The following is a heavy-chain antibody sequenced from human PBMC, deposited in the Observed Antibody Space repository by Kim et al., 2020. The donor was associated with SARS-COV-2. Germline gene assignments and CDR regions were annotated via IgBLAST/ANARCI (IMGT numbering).Heavy chain of an antibody. CDR1: GGSFSGYY. CDR3: ARGYGIYSYHYIDV. D-gene: IGHD3-10*01. J-gene: IGHJ6*03. V-gene: IGHV4-34*01. CDR2: IQSNGGT. Sequence: SETLSLTCAVSGGSFSGYYWTWIRQSPGKGLEWIAEIQSNGGTNYNPSLKSRLTMSIDTSKDQFSLNLTSLTAADTAVYYCARGYGIYSYHYIDVSDNGATVIVS.